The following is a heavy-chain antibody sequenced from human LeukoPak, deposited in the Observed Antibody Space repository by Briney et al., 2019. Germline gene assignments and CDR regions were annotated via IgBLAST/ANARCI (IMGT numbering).Heavy chain of an antibody. V-gene: IGHV1-18*01. D-gene: IGHD3-22*01. Sequence: ASVKVSCKASGYTFTSYGISWVRQAPGQGLEWMGWISAYNGNTNYAQKLQGRVTMTRDTSTSTVYMELSSLRSEDTAVYYCARDNYYDSINWFDPWGQGTLVTVSS. CDR2: ISAYNGNT. J-gene: IGHJ5*02. CDR3: ARDNYYDSINWFDP. CDR1: GYTFTSYG.